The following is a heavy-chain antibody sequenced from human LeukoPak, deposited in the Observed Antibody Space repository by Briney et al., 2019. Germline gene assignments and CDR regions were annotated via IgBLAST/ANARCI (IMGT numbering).Heavy chain of an antibody. CDR1: GGSISGYY. CDR3: ARSAGTTGIYYQFGMDV. V-gene: IGHV4-59*08. D-gene: IGHD1-7*01. Sequence: PSETLSLTRSVSGGSISGYYWSWIRQPQGKGLEWIGYIYYSGSTYYNPSLKSRVTISVDSSKNQFSLRLTSVTAADTAVYYCARSAGTTGIYYQFGMDVWGQGTTVTVSS. J-gene: IGHJ6*02. CDR2: IYYSGST.